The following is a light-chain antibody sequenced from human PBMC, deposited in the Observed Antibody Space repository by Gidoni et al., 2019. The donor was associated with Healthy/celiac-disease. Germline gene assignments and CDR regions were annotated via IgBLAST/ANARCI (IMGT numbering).Light chain of an antibody. CDR2: AAS. V-gene: IGKV1-9*01. CDR1: QGISSY. CDR3: QQRNSYPRS. J-gene: IGKJ2*04. Sequence: DIQLTQSPSFLSASVGERVTITCRASQGISSYLAWYQQKPGKAPKLLIYAASTLQSGVPSRFSGRGSGTEFTLTISSLQPEDFATYYCQQRNSYPRSFGQGTKLEIK.